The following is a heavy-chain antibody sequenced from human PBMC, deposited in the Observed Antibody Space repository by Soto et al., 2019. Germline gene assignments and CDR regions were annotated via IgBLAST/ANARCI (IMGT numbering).Heavy chain of an antibody. CDR1: GFSVSSNY. J-gene: IGHJ4*02. V-gene: IGHV3-66*01. CDR3: ARGPTTLFDY. CDR2: IHNGGET. Sequence: GGSLRLSCAASGFSVSSNYMNWVRQAPGKGLEWVSIIHNGGETYYADSVKGRFTVSRDNSKNTVFLQMNSLRVEDTAVYYCARGPTTLFDYWGQGTLVTVSS. D-gene: IGHD4-4*01.